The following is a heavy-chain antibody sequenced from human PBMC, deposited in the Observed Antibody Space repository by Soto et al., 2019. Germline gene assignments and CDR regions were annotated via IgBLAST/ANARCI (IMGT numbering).Heavy chain of an antibody. CDR2: INPNSGGT. V-gene: IGHV1-2*04. D-gene: IGHD2-2*01. J-gene: IGHJ5*02. CDR1: GYTFTGYY. CDR3: AREDCSSTSCRNWFDP. Sequence: QGQLVQSGAEVKKPGASVKVSCKASGYTFTGYYMHWVRQAPGQGLGWMGWINPNSGGTNYAQKFQGWVTMTRDTSISTAYMELSRLRSDDTAVYYCAREDCSSTSCRNWFDPWGQGTLVTVSS.